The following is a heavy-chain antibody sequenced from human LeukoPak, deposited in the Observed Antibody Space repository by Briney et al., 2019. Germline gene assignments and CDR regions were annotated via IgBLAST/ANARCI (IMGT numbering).Heavy chain of an antibody. V-gene: IGHV3-23*01. J-gene: IGHJ4*02. CDR3: AKDSFRHYYDSSGYYDY. D-gene: IGHD3-22*01. CDR1: GFSFSNAW. Sequence: GGSLRLSCAASGFSFSNAWMTWVRQAPGKGLEWVSAISGSGGSTYYADSVKGRFTISRDNSKNTLYLQMNSLRAEDTAVYYCAKDSFRHYYDSSGYYDYWGQGTLVTVSS. CDR2: ISGSGGST.